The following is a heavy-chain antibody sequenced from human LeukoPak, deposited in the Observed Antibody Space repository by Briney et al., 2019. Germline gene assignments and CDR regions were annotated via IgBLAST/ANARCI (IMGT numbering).Heavy chain of an antibody. D-gene: IGHD3-16*02. J-gene: IGHJ4*02. V-gene: IGHV1-18*01. CDR3: ARGIMITFGGVIEYFDY. CDR2: ISAYNGNT. CDR1: GYTFTSYG. Sequence: ASVKVSCKASGYTFTSYGISWVRQAPGQGLEWMGWISAYNGNTNYAQKLQGRVTMTTDTSTSTAYMELRSLRSDDTAVYYCARGIMITFGGVIEYFDYWGQGTLVTVSS.